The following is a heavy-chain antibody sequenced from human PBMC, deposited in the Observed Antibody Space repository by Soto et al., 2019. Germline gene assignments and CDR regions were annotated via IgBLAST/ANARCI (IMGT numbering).Heavy chain of an antibody. CDR3: ARDLGTVWDRMAV. V-gene: IGHV3-30-3*01. Sequence: GGSLRLSCAASGFTFSSYAMHWVRQAPGKGLEWVAVISYDGSNKYYADSVKGRFTISRDNSKNTLYLQMNSLRAEDTAVYYCARDLGTVWDRMAVWGQGTTVTVSS. J-gene: IGHJ6*02. D-gene: IGHD4-4*01. CDR1: GFTFSSYA. CDR2: ISYDGSNK.